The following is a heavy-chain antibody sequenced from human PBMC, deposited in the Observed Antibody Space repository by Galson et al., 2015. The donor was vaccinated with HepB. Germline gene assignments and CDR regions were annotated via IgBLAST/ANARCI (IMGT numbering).Heavy chain of an antibody. J-gene: IGHJ6*02. D-gene: IGHD3-22*01. CDR3: AAGITMIGSRYYYYGMDV. Sequence: SVKVSCKASGFTFTSSAVQWVRQARGQRLEWIGWIVVGSGNTNYAQKFQERVTITRDMSTSTAYMELSSLRSEDTAVYYCAAGITMIGSRYYYYGMDVWGQGTTVTVSS. V-gene: IGHV1-58*01. CDR1: GFTFTSSA. CDR2: IVVGSGNT.